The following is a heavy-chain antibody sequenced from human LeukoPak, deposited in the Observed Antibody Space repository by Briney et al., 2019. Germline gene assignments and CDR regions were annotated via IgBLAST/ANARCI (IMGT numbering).Heavy chain of an antibody. D-gene: IGHD3/OR15-3a*01. Sequence: GGSLRLSCAASGFTFSSHWMSWVRQAPGKGLEWVANIKQDGSEKYYVDSVKGRFTISRENAKNSLYLQMNSLRAEDTAVYYCAKDRTRYDYWGQGTLVTVSS. V-gene: IGHV3-7*01. CDR2: IKQDGSEK. CDR3: AKDRTRYDY. CDR1: GFTFSSHW. J-gene: IGHJ4*02.